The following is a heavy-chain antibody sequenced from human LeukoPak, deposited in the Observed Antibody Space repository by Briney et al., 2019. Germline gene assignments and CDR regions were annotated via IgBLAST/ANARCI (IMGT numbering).Heavy chain of an antibody. CDR3: ARSAGIVKRDY. CDR1: GYSFTAFY. Sequence: ASVRVSCKTSGYSFTAFYIHWVRQAPGQGLEWMGWIHPRGGDTTYAHKFQGRVTMTRDPSTSTAYLDLRSLRSDDTAVYYCARSAGIVKRDYWGQGTLVTVSS. V-gene: IGHV1-2*02. CDR2: IHPRGGDT. J-gene: IGHJ4*02. D-gene: IGHD1-26*01.